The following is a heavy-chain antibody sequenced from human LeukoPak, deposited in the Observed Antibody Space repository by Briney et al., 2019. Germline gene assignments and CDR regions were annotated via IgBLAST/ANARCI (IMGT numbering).Heavy chain of an antibody. Sequence: GGSLRLSCAASGFTFSGSAMHWVRQASGKGLEWVGRIRSKANSYATAYAASVKGRFTISRDDSKNPAYLQMNSLKTEDTAVYYCTRHAVTPDAFDIWGQGTMVTVSS. D-gene: IGHD2-21*02. CDR1: GFTFSGSA. CDR3: TRHAVTPDAFDI. V-gene: IGHV3-73*01. J-gene: IGHJ3*02. CDR2: IRSKANSYAT.